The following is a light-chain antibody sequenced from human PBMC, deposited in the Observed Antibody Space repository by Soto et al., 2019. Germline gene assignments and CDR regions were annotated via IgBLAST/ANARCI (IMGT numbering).Light chain of an antibody. J-gene: IGKJ5*01. CDR1: QTTSPKY. CDR3: QHFGSSPPVI. CDR2: GAS. Sequence: EIELTQSPGTLSLSPGESATLSWVVIQTTSPKYVAWYQQRRGLAPRLLVYGASKRAAGIPDRFRGSGSGSEFSLTISGLEPEDFAVYFCQHFGSSPPVIFGQGTRLEIK. V-gene: IGKV3-20*01.